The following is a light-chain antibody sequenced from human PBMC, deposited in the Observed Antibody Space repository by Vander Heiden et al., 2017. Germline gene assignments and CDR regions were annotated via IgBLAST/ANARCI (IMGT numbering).Light chain of an antibody. V-gene: IGLV2-23*02. CDR1: NSAVVSYNL. CDR2: DVS. J-gene: IGLJ3*02. Sequence: QSALTQPASLSRSPGQSITIPCTGTNSAVVSYNLVSLYQPPPGKAPKLMFYDVSKRRSGVANRFSGSKSGNTASVTTAGVQAEEEADYYCYSDEGSSNFGVFGGGTKLTVL. CDR3: YSDEGSSNFGV.